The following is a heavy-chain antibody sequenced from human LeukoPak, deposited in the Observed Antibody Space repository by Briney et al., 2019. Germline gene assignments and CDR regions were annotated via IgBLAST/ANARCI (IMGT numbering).Heavy chain of an antibody. CDR3: AXALXGYYGSGRAFDY. D-gene: IGHD3-10*01. CDR1: GGSFSGYY. V-gene: IGHV4-34*01. CDR2: INHSGST. Sequence: SETLSLTCAVYGGSFSGYYWSWIRQPPGKGLERIGEINHSGSTNYNPSLKSRVTISVDTSKNQFSLKLSSVTAADTAVYYCAXALXGYYGSGRAFDYWGQGTLVTVSS. J-gene: IGHJ4*02.